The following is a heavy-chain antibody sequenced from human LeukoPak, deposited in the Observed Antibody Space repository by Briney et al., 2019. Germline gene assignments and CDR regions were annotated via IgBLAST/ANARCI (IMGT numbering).Heavy chain of an antibody. V-gene: IGHV5-51*01. CDR2: IYPGDSDA. J-gene: IGHJ3*02. CDR3: ARHEEDGYTQRAFDI. CDR1: GHSFTTYW. Sequence: GESLKISCKGSGHSFTTYWIGWVRQMPGKGLEWMGIIYPGDSDARYSPSFQGQVTISADKSISTAYLQWSSLKASDTAMYYCARHEEDGYTQRAFDIWGQGTMVTVSS. D-gene: IGHD5-24*01.